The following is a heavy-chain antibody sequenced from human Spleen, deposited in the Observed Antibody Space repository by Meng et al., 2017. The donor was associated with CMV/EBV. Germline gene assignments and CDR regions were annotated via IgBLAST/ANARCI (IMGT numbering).Heavy chain of an antibody. Sequence: GGSLRLSCAASGFTFSDYYMNWVRQAPGKGLEWVSSISSSSSYIYYADSVKGRFTISRDNAKNSLYLQMNSLRAEDTAVYYCARPSGGGNSAGYWGQGTLVTVSS. CDR3: ARPSGGGNSAGY. V-gene: IGHV3-21*01. CDR2: ISSSSSYI. D-gene: IGHD4-23*01. CDR1: GFTFSDYY. J-gene: IGHJ4*02.